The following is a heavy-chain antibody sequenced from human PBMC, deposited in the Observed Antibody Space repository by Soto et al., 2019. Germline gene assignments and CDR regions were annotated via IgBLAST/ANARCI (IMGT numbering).Heavy chain of an antibody. Sequence: QVQLVQSGAEVKKPGSSVKVSCKASGDTFSFYSINWVRQAPGLGLEWMGRINPILRMSNYAQRFQGRVTMTADKSTSTAYMALSSLRSDDTAMYYCASSYGSGYRAFDYWGQGALVTVSS. CDR2: INPILRMS. D-gene: IGHD3-10*01. J-gene: IGHJ4*02. CDR1: GDTFSFYS. V-gene: IGHV1-69*02. CDR3: ASSYGSGYRAFDY.